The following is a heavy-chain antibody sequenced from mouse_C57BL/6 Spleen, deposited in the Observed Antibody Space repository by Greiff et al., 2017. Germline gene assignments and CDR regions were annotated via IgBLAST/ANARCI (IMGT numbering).Heavy chain of an antibody. D-gene: IGHD1-1*01. CDR1: GYTFTDYE. Sequence: QVQLQQSGAELVRPGASVTLSCKASGYTFTDYEMHWVKQTPVHGLEWIGAIDPETGGTAYNQKFKGKAILTADKSSSTAYMELRSLTSEDSAVYHCTPHYYGSRAMDYWGQGTSVTVSS. J-gene: IGHJ4*01. CDR2: IDPETGGT. CDR3: TPHYYGSRAMDY. V-gene: IGHV1-15*01.